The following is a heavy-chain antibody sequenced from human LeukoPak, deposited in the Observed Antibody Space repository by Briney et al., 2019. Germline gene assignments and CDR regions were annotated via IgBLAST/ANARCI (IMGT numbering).Heavy chain of an antibody. CDR3: ARVVLGVVGTSYDAFDI. CDR2: LYSGGSP. CDR1: GFSVSSNY. Sequence: PGGSLRLSCAASGFSVSSNYMSWVRRAPEKGLEWVSILYSGGSPYYAESVKGRFTISRDNSKNTLFLQMNNLGAEDTAMYYCARVVLGVVGTSYDAFDIWGQGTMVTVSS. J-gene: IGHJ3*02. D-gene: IGHD1-26*01. V-gene: IGHV3-66*01.